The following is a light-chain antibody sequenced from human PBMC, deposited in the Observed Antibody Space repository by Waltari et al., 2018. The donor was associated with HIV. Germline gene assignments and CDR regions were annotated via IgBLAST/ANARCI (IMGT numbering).Light chain of an antibody. J-gene: IGLJ3*02. V-gene: IGLV3-21*04. CDR3: QVWDSRSDHWV. Sequence: SYVLTQPPSVSVAPGKTARITCGGNNVGSKSLHWYQQRPGQAPVLVIYDDTDRPSGIPGRFVGSNSANTATLTISRVEVGDEADYFCQVWDSRSDHWVFGGGTKLTVL. CDR2: DDT. CDR1: NVGSKS.